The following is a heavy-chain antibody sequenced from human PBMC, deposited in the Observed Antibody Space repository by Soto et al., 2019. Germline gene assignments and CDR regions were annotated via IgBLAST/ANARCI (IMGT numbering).Heavy chain of an antibody. CDR2: IYYSGIT. J-gene: IGHJ4*02. CDR3: ARSPGYYFDY. V-gene: IGHV4-31*02. Sequence: LSLTCTVSGGSIGSGGYYWSWIRQHPGKGLEWIGYIYYSGITYYNPSLKSRVTISVDTSKNQFSLKLSSVTAADTAVYYCARSPGYYFDYWGQGTLVTVSS. CDR1: GGSIGSGGYY.